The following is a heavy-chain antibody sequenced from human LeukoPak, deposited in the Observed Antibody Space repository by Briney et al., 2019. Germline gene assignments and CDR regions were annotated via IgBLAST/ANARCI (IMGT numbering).Heavy chain of an antibody. CDR2: ISSSSSTI. J-gene: IGHJ4*02. Sequence: PGGSLRLSCAASGFTFSSYSMNWVRQAPGKGLEWVSYISSSSSTIYYADSVKGRFTISIDNAKNSLYLQMNSLRAEDTAVYYCASPSMLLRPGVVIPYWGQGTLVTVSS. V-gene: IGHV3-48*01. CDR1: GFTFSSYS. D-gene: IGHD3-22*01. CDR3: ASPSMLLRPGVVIPY.